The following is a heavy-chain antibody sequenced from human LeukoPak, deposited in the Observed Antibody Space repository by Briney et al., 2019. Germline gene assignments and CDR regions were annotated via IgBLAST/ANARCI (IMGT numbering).Heavy chain of an antibody. CDR3: ARYYYDSSGSHLDYAFDI. D-gene: IGHD3-22*01. CDR1: GGSFSGYY. V-gene: IGHV4-34*01. CDR2: INHSGST. J-gene: IGHJ3*02. Sequence: SETLSLTCAVYGGSFSGYYWSWIRQPPGKGLEWIGEINHSGSTNYNPSLKSRVTISVDTSKNQFSLKLNSLTAADTAVYCCARYYYDSSGSHLDYAFDIWGQGTMVTVSS.